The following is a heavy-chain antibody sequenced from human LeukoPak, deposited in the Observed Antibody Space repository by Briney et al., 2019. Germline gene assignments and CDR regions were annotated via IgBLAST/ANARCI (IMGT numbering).Heavy chain of an antibody. J-gene: IGHJ3*02. CDR2: TYYDSKWYN. CDR1: GDSVSNNS. D-gene: IGHD3/OR15-3a*01. Sequence: SQTLSLTCVISGDSVSNNSWNWVRQTPSGGLESLGRTYYDSKWYNHYADSVKSRISINPDTSKNQFSLQLNSVTPEDTAVYYCARGWTRDGFNIWSQGTMVTVSS. CDR3: ARGWTRDGFNI. V-gene: IGHV6-1*01.